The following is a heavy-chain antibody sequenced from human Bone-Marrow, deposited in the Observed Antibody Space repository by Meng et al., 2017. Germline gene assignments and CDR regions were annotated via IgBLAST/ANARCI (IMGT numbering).Heavy chain of an antibody. CDR2: IYYSGST. CDR3: ARGPYYYDSSGPYYFDY. V-gene: IGHV4-31*11. D-gene: IGHD3-22*01. J-gene: IGHJ4*02. Sequence: HVQLQESGPGLVKPSQTLSLTCAVSGGSVSSGDYYWSWFRQHPGKGLEWIGYIYYSGSTYYNPSLKSRVTISVDKSKNQFSLKLSSVTAADTAVYYCARGPYYYDSSGPYYFDYWGQGTLVTVSS. CDR1: GGSVSSGDYY.